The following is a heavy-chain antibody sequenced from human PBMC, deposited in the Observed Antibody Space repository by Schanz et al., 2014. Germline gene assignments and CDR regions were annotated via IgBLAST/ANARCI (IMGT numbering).Heavy chain of an antibody. CDR1: GYRFSTYA. D-gene: IGHD2-2*01. V-gene: IGHV7-4-1*02. J-gene: IGHJ4*02. CDR2: INTKTGNP. Sequence: QVHLVQSESELKNPGASVKVSCKTSGYRFSTYAMNWVRQAPGQGLEWMGWINTKTGNPTYAQGFTGRFVFSLDTSVSTTHLQITNLKADDTAVYYCARGYCAGTSCPIFDYWGQGTLVTVSS. CDR3: ARGYCAGTSCPIFDY.